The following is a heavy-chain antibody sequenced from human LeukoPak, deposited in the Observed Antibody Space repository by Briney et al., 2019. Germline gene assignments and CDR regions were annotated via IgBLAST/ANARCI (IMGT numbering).Heavy chain of an antibody. CDR3: ARARYCSGGSCLEAFDI. CDR1: GGTFSSYA. V-gene: IGHV1-69*05. D-gene: IGHD2-15*01. J-gene: IGHJ3*02. CDR2: IIPIFGTA. Sequence: SSVKVSCKASGGTFSSYAISWVRQAPGQGLEWMGRIIPIFGTANYAQKFQGRVTITTDESTSTASMELSSLRSEDTAVYYCARARYCSGGSCLEAFDIWGQGTMVTVSS.